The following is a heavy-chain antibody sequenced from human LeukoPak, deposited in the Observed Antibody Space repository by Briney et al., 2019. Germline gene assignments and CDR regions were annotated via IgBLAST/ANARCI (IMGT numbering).Heavy chain of an antibody. D-gene: IGHD2-15*01. CDR2: INPKSGGS. J-gene: IGHJ4*02. CDR3: ASRYCNGGGCSNLLDFFDY. Sequence: ASVKVSCKSSGYTFTAYYIHWVRQAPGQGLEWMGWINPKSGGSKYAQQFQGRVTMTRDTSISTAYMEPSGLRSDDTAVYFCASRYCNGGGCSNLLDFFDYWGQGALVTVSS. CDR1: GYTFTAYY. V-gene: IGHV1-2*02.